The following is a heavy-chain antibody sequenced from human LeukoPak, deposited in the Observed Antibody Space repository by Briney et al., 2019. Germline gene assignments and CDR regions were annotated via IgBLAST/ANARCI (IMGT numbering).Heavy chain of an antibody. CDR3: ARGSGDY. J-gene: IGHJ4*02. CDR1: GLTFSGYW. CDR2: IKPDGSEK. Sequence: GGSLRLSCAASGLTFSGYWMNWVRQAPGKGLEWVANIKPDGSEKYYVDSVKGRFTISRDNAKNSLNLQMTSLRAEDTAVYYCARGSGDYSGQGTLVTVSS. V-gene: IGHV3-7*04.